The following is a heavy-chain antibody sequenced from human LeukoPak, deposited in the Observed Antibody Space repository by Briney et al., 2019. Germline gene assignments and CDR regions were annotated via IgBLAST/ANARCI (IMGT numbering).Heavy chain of an antibody. D-gene: IGHD4/OR15-4a*01. CDR3: ASGAQTSSAYYYYYYMDV. J-gene: IGHJ6*03. Sequence: ASVKVSCKASGYTFTSYGISWVRQAPGQGLEWMGWISAYNGNTNYAQKLQGRVTMTTDTSTSTAYMELRGLRSDDTAVYYCASGAQTSSAYYYYYYMDVWGKGTTVTVSS. CDR1: GYTFTSYG. CDR2: ISAYNGNT. V-gene: IGHV1-18*01.